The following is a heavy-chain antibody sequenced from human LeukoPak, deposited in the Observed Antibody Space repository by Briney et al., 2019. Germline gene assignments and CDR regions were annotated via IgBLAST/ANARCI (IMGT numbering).Heavy chain of an antibody. CDR2: IYTGGST. CDR3: ARDLRSHSSGYYYPRSYYYYGMDV. V-gene: IGHV4-4*07. J-gene: IGHJ6*02. CDR1: GGSISSYY. Sequence: SETLSLTCTVSGGSISSYYWSRIRQPAGKGLEWIGRIYTGGSTNYNPSLKSRVTMSVDTSKNQFSLKLSSVTAADTAVYYCARDLRSHSSGYYYPRSYYYYGMDVWGQGTTVTVSS. D-gene: IGHD3-22*01.